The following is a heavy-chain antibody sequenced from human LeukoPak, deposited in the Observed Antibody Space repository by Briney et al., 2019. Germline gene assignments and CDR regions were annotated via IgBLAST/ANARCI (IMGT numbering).Heavy chain of an antibody. V-gene: IGHV3-7*03. CDR2: IKQDGSEK. Sequence: GGSLRLSCAASGFTFSSYWMSWVRQAPGKGLEWVANIKQDGSEKYYVDCVKGRFTISRDNAKNSLYLQMNSLRAEDTAVYYCARRGTSSSWYVCDYWGQGTLVTVSS. CDR3: ARRGTSSSWYVCDY. J-gene: IGHJ4*02. D-gene: IGHD6-13*01. CDR1: GFTFSSYW.